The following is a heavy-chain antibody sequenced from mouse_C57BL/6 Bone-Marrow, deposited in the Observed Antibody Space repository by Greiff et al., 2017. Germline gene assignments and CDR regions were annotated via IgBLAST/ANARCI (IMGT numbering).Heavy chain of an antibody. V-gene: IGHV1-81*01. CDR3: ARGPHYYYGSSYCDY. CDR2: IYPRSGNT. J-gene: IGHJ2*01. CDR1: GYTFTSYG. D-gene: IGHD1-1*01. Sequence: VKLQQSGAELARPGASVKLSCKASGYTFTSYGISWVKQRTGQGLEWIGEIYPRSGNTYYNEKFKGKATLTADKSSSTAYMELRSLTSEDSAVYFCARGPHYYYGSSYCDYWGQGTTLTVSS.